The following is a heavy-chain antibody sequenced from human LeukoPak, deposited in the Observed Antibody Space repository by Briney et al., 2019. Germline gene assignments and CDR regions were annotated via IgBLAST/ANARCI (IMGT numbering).Heavy chain of an antibody. CDR3: AREMNEYSYGPLFDY. D-gene: IGHD5-18*01. Sequence: GASVKVSCKASGYTXTRYYMHGVRQAPGQGLEWMGRINPSGGSTTYAKKFQGRVTLTRDTSRRIVYMELSSLRSEDTAVYYCAREMNEYSYGPLFDYWGQGTLVTVSS. CDR2: INPSGGST. CDR1: GYTXTRYY. V-gene: IGHV1-46*01. J-gene: IGHJ4*02.